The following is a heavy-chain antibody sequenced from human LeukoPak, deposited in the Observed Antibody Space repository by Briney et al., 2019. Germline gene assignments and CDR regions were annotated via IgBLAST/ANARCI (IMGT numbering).Heavy chain of an antibody. Sequence: GESLKISCKGSGYSFTGYWIGWVRQMPGKGLEWMGIIYPGDSDTRYSPSFQGQVTISADKSISTAYLQWSSLKASDTAMYYCARGAVDTAMVYYFDYWGQGTLVTVSS. D-gene: IGHD5-18*01. CDR1: GYSFTGYW. J-gene: IGHJ4*02. CDR3: ARGAVDTAMVYYFDY. CDR2: IYPGDSDT. V-gene: IGHV5-51*01.